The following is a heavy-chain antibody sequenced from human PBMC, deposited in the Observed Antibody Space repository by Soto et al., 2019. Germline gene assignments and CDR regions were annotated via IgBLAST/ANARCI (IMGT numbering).Heavy chain of an antibody. CDR2: ISGSGGST. Sequence: HPGGSLRLSCAVSGFTFSSYAMSWVRQAPGKGLEWVSTISGSGGSTYYADSVMGRFTISRDNSKNTLYLQMNSLRAEDTAVYYCAKSITARPFDYWGQGALVTVSS. D-gene: IGHD6-6*01. CDR1: GFTFSSYA. CDR3: AKSITARPFDY. V-gene: IGHV3-23*01. J-gene: IGHJ4*02.